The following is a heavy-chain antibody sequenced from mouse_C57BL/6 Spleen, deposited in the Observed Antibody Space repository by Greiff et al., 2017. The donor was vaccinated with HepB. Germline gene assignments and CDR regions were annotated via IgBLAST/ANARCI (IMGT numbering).Heavy chain of an antibody. Sequence: EVHLVESGPGLVKPSQSLSLTCSVTGYSITSGYYWNWIRQFPGNKLEWMGYISYDGSNNYNPSLKNRISITRDTSKNQFFLKLNSVTTEDTATYYCARRTTVGAMDYWGQGTSVTVSS. D-gene: IGHD1-1*01. CDR1: GYSITSGYY. CDR2: ISYDGSN. J-gene: IGHJ4*01. CDR3: ARRTTVGAMDY. V-gene: IGHV3-6*01.